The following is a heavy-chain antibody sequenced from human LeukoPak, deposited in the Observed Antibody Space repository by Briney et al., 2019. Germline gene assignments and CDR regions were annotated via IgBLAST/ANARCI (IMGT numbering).Heavy chain of an antibody. CDR1: GFTFGNSW. CDR3: VKDSSTTSWYFAFDV. J-gene: IGHJ3*01. Sequence: PGGSLRLSCAASGFTFGNSWLHWVRQAPGKGLEWVSSFGLYGGTTHYADSVKGRFTISRDNSKNTLYLQMTSLRADDTAVYYCVKDSSTTSWYFAFDVWGQGTMVAVSS. D-gene: IGHD2-2*01. CDR2: FGLYGGTT. V-gene: IGHV3-23*01.